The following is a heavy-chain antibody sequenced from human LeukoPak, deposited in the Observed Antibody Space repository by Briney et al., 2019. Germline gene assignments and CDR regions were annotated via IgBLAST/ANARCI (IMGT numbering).Heavy chain of an antibody. J-gene: IGHJ4*02. CDR2: IYPRDGST. CDR1: GYTFTDNY. Sequence: ASVKVSCKASGYTFTDNYLHWVRQAPGQGLEWMGMIYPRDGSTSYAQNFQGRVTVTRDTSTTTVHMELRGLRSEDTAVYYCARDQEGFDYWGQGTVVTVSS. CDR3: ARDQEGFDY. V-gene: IGHV1-46*01.